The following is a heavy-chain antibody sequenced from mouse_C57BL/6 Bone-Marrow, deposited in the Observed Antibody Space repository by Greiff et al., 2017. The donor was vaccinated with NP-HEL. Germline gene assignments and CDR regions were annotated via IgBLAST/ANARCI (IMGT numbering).Heavy chain of an antibody. Sequence: QVQLKESGAELVKPGASVKISCKASGYAFSSYWMNWVKQRPGKGLEWIGQIYPGDGDTNYNGKFKGKATLTADKSSSTAYMQLSSLTSEDSAVYFCAREAITTVVATDWYFDVWGTGTTVTVSS. CDR2: IYPGDGDT. V-gene: IGHV1-80*01. J-gene: IGHJ1*03. D-gene: IGHD1-1*01. CDR1: GYAFSSYW. CDR3: AREAITTVVATDWYFDV.